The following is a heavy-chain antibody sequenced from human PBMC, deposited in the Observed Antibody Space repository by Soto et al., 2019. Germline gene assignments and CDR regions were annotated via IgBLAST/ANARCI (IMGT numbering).Heavy chain of an antibody. Sequence: ASVKVSCKASGFTFTSSAVQWVRQARGQRLEWIGWIVVGSGNTNYAQKFQERVTITRDMSTSTAYMELSSLRSEDTAVYYCAAEGYGIVAFDYWGKGTLVTVSS. CDR3: AAEGYGIVAFDY. J-gene: IGHJ4*02. V-gene: IGHV1-58*01. CDR1: GFTFTSSA. D-gene: IGHD3-22*01. CDR2: IVVGSGNT.